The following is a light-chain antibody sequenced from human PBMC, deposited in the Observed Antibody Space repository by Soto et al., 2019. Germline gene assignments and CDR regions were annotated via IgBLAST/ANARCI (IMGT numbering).Light chain of an antibody. J-gene: IGKJ1*01. Sequence: DMEMTRIPSARSASVVGRGAITCGASQSISNWLAWYQQKPGKAPKLLIYDASSLQSGVPSRFSGSGSGTEFTLTISSLQPDDFATYYCQHYKMYSPWTFGQGTKVDIK. CDR2: DAS. CDR3: QHYKMYSPWT. V-gene: IGKV1-5*01. CDR1: QSISNW.